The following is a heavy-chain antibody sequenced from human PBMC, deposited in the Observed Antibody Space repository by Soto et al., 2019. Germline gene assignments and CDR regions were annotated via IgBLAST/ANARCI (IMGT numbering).Heavy chain of an antibody. CDR2: IISSSTYI. J-gene: IGHJ4*02. CDR3: ARVFGYCSGGACSSLDY. CDR1: GFTFSSHT. V-gene: IGHV3-21*01. D-gene: IGHD2-15*01. Sequence: GGSLRLSCAASGFTFSSHTMNWVRQAPGKGLEWVSSIISSSTYIYYADSVKGRFTISRDNAKNSLYLQMNGLRAEDTSVYYCARVFGYCSGGACSSLDYWGQGTLVTVSS.